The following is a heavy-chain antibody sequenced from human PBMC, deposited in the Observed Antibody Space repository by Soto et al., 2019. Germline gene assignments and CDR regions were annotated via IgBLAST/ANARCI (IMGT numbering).Heavy chain of an antibody. CDR3: ARSLYYYYGMDV. CDR2: ISGSDNYI. V-gene: IGHV3-21*01. Sequence: GGSLRLSCAASGFTFSSYTMSWVRQAPGKGLEWVSSISGSDNYIYYADSVQGRFTISRDNAKNSLYLQMSSLRAEDTAVYYCARSLYYYYGMDVWGXGTTVNVSS. CDR1: GFTFSSYT. J-gene: IGHJ6*02.